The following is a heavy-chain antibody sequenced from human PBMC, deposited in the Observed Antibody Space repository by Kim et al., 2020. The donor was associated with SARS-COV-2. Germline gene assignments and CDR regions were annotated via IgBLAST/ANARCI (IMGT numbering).Heavy chain of an antibody. V-gene: IGHV3-23*01. Sequence: GGSLRLSCAASGFSFSNYGMTWVRQAPGKGLEWVSGLSDNGGSTYYADSVKGRFTISRDNSKNTLYLQLNSLRAEDTAVYYCAKEGRFGWLLSPGGYYFGWWGRGTLLTVP. D-gene: IGHD3-9*01. CDR3: AKEGRFGWLLSPGGYYFGW. CDR2: LSDNGGST. J-gene: IGHJ4*02. CDR1: GFSFSNYG.